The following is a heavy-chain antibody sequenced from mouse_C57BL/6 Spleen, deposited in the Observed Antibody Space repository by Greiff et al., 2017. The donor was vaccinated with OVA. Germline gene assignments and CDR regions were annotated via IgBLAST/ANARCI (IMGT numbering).Heavy chain of an antibody. Sequence: EVQLVESGGGLVQPKGSLKLSCAASGFSFNTYAMNWVRQAPGKGLEWVARIRSKSNNYATYYADSVKDRFTISRDDSESMLYLQMNNLKTEDTAMYYCVRQGDYYGYFDVWGTGTTVTVSS. CDR1: GFSFNTYA. J-gene: IGHJ1*03. CDR2: IRSKSNNYAT. CDR3: VRQGDYYGYFDV. V-gene: IGHV10-1*01. D-gene: IGHD2-4*01.